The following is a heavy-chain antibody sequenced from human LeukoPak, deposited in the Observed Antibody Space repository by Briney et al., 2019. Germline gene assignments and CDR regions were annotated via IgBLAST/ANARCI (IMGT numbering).Heavy chain of an antibody. V-gene: IGHV1-8*03. CDR2: MNPNSGNT. CDR3: ARVGYDFWSGYMVDP. D-gene: IGHD3-3*01. Sequence: ASVKVSCKASGYTFTSYDINWVRQATGQGLEWMGWMNPNSGNTGYAQKFQGRVTITRNTSISTAYMELSSLRSEDTAVYYCARVGYDFWSGYMVDPWGQGTLVTVSS. CDR1: GYTFTSYD. J-gene: IGHJ5*02.